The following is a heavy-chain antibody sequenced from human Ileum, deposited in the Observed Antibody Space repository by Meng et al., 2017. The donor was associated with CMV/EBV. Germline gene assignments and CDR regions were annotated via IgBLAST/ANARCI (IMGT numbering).Heavy chain of an antibody. V-gene: IGHV3-30*04. Sequence: GESLKISCAAPGFTFSSYAMHWVRQAPGKGLEWVAVISYDGSNKYYGDSVEGRFTISRDNSKNTLYLQMNSLRAEDTAMYYCARVALFGVVPGHMDYWGQGTLVTVSS. D-gene: IGHD3-16*01. CDR1: GFTFSSYA. J-gene: IGHJ4*02. CDR3: ARVALFGVVPGHMDY. CDR2: ISYDGSNK.